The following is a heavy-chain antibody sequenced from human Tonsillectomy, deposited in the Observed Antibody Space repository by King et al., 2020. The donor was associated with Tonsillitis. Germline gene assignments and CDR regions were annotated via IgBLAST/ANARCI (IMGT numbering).Heavy chain of an antibody. D-gene: IGHD3-16*01. Sequence: VQLVESGGGLVQPGGSLRLSCGASGFRFSNSAMTWVRQAPGKGLEWVSALSGSGDTTYYADSVKGRFTISRDNPKNTLFLQVNSLRADDTAVYYCVKAFGWMGIPGNESFDIWGQGTMVTVSS. CDR1: GFRFSNSA. J-gene: IGHJ3*02. CDR2: LSGSGDTT. V-gene: IGHV3-23*04. CDR3: VKAFGWMGIPGNESFDI.